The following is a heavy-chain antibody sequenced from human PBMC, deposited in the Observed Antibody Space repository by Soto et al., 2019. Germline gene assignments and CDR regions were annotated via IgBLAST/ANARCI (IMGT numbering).Heavy chain of an antibody. CDR1: GDSISSANW. D-gene: IGHD2-2*01. V-gene: IGHV4-4*02. CDR2: IYHSGST. J-gene: IGHJ6*04. Sequence: QVRLQETGPGLAKPSGTLSLTCAVSGDSISSANWWSWVRHPPGKRLVWIGEIYHSGSTNYNPSRKSRVTISLDKSKHQFSLKLSSVTAADTAVYYCARDCSGSTSCAYYGIVVWGEGTTVAVSS. CDR3: ARDCSGSTSCAYYGIVV.